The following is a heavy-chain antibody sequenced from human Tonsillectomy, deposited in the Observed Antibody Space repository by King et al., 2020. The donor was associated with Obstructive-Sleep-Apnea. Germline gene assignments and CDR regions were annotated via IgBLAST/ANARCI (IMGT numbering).Heavy chain of an antibody. CDR3: ARNRGVIFDY. CDR1: GGSISSSSYY. Sequence: QLQESGPGLVKPSETLSLICTVSGGSISSSSYYWGWIRQPPGEGLEWIGSIYYSGSTFYTPSLKSRVTISVDTSTNQFSLKLSSVTVADTAVYYCARNRGVIFDYWGQGTLVTVSS. J-gene: IGHJ4*02. D-gene: IGHD3-10*01. V-gene: IGHV4-39*07. CDR2: IYYSGST.